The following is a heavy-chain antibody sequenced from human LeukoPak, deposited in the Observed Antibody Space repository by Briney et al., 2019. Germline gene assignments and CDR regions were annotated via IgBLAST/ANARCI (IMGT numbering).Heavy chain of an antibody. J-gene: IGHJ4*02. Sequence: SVKVSCKASGGTFSSYAIIWVRQAPGQGLEWMGRIIPILGIANYAQKFQGRVTITADKSTSTAYMELSSLRSEDTAVYYCARAAPGSSGFDYWGQGTLVTVSS. V-gene: IGHV1-69*04. D-gene: IGHD2-15*01. CDR3: ARAAPGSSGFDY. CDR2: IIPILGIA. CDR1: GGTFSSYA.